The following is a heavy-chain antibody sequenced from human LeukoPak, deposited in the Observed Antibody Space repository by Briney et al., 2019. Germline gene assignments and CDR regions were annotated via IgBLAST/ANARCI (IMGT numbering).Heavy chain of an antibody. CDR3: ARDPTVTTRSDY. CDR2: INPNSGGT. CDR1: GYTFTGYY. Sequence: ASVTVSCQASGYTFTGYYMHWVRQAPGQGLEWMGWINPNSGGTNYAQKFQGRVTMTRDTSISTAYMELSRLRSDDTAVYYCARDPTVTTRSDYWGQGTLVTVSS. J-gene: IGHJ4*02. D-gene: IGHD4-17*01. V-gene: IGHV1-2*02.